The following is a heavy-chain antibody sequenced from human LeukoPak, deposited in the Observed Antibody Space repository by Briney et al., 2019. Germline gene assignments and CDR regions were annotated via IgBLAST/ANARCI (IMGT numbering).Heavy chain of an antibody. Sequence: PGRSLRLSCAASGFTFSSYVMHWVRQAPGKGLEWVAVISYDGRNKYYADSVKGRFTISRDNSKNTLYLQMNSLRAEDTAVYYCARLGDYDAFDIWGQGTMVTVSS. CDR1: GFTFSSYV. J-gene: IGHJ3*02. CDR2: ISYDGRNK. D-gene: IGHD3-10*01. V-gene: IGHV3-30*04. CDR3: ARLGDYDAFDI.